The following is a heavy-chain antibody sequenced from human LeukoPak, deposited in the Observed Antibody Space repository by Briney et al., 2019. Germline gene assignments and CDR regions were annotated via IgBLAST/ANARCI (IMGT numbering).Heavy chain of an antibody. CDR2: IRSKAYGGTT. D-gene: IGHD6-6*01. Sequence: PGRSLRLSCTASGFTFGDYAMSWVRQAPGKGLEWVGFIRSKAYGGTTEYAASVKGGFTISRDDSKSIAYLQMNSLKTEDTAVYYCTRVKLPQEHFDYWGQGTLVTVSS. V-gene: IGHV3-49*04. CDR3: TRVKLPQEHFDY. CDR1: GFTFGDYA. J-gene: IGHJ4*02.